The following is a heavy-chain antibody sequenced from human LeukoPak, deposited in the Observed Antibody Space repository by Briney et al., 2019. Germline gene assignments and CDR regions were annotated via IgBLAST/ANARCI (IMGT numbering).Heavy chain of an antibody. CDR3: ARVMGLYGSGSDWSDP. D-gene: IGHD3-10*01. J-gene: IGHJ5*02. Sequence: SETLSLTCTVSGGSISSYYWSWIRQPPGKGLEWIGYIYYSGSTNYNPSLKSRVTISVDTSKNQFSLKLSSVTAADTAAYYCARVMGLYGSGSDWSDPWGQGTLVTVSS. CDR1: GGSISSYY. V-gene: IGHV4-59*01. CDR2: IYYSGST.